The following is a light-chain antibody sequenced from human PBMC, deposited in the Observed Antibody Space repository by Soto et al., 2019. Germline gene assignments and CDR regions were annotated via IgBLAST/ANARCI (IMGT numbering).Light chain of an antibody. CDR3: QQSYITPWT. J-gene: IGKJ1*01. Sequence: DIQMTQSPSSLSASVADRVTITCRASQRVNNYLNWYQQKPGEAPKLLIYAASSLQIGVPSRFGGSGSGTDFTLAISGLQPEDFAIYYCQQSYITPWTFGQGTKVDIK. CDR1: QRVNNY. CDR2: AAS. V-gene: IGKV1-39*01.